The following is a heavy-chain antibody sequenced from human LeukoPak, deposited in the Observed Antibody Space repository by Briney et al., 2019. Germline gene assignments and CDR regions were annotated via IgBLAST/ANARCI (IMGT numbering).Heavy chain of an antibody. D-gene: IGHD6-19*01. CDR3: ARLYSSGWYGGLDY. Sequence: GGSLRLSCAASGFTFDDYGMSWVRQAPGKGLEWVSGINWNGGSTGYADSVKGRFTISRDNAKNSLYLQMNSLRAEDTALYYCARLYSSGWYGGLDYWGQGTLVTVSS. CDR2: INWNGGST. CDR1: GFTFDDYG. J-gene: IGHJ4*02. V-gene: IGHV3-20*04.